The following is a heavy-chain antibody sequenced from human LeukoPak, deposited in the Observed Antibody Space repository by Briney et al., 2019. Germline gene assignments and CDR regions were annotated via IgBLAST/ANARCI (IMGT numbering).Heavy chain of an antibody. CDR3: AKKTVTTDYYYYGMDV. CDR2: TSGSGGST. Sequence: PGGSLRLSCAASGFTFSSYAMSWVRQAPGKGLEWVSATSGSGGSTYYADSVKGRFTISRDNSKNTLYPQMNSLRAEDTAVYYCAKKTVTTDYYYYGMDVWGQGTTVTVSS. CDR1: GFTFSSYA. D-gene: IGHD4-17*01. J-gene: IGHJ6*02. V-gene: IGHV3-23*01.